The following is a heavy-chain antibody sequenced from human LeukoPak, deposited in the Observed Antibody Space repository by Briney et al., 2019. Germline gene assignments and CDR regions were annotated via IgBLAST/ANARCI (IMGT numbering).Heavy chain of an antibody. J-gene: IGHJ3*02. V-gene: IGHV3-21*01. CDR1: GFNFIDYT. Sequence: GGSLRLSCAASGFNFIDYTMNWVRQAPGKGLEWVSSITSTGRYIFYADSLKGRFTISRDNAKKSLYLQMNSLRAEDTAMYYCVRAVPAAILGAFDIWGQGTMVTVSS. D-gene: IGHD2-2*02. CDR3: VRAVPAAILGAFDI. CDR2: ITSTGRYI.